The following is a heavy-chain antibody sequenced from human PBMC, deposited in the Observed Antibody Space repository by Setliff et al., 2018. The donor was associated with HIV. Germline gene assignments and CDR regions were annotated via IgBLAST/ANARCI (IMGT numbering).Heavy chain of an antibody. CDR3: ARLMPNWDYFDY. CDR1: GGSISSGGYY. D-gene: IGHD2-2*01. J-gene: IGHJ4*02. V-gene: IGHV4-31*03. CDR2: IYYSGST. Sequence: SETLSLTCTVSGGSISSGGYYWSWIRQHPGKGLEWIGYIYYSGSTYYNPSLKSRVTISVDTSKNHFSLNVSSLTAADTALYFCARLMPNWDYFDYWGQGTQVTVSS.